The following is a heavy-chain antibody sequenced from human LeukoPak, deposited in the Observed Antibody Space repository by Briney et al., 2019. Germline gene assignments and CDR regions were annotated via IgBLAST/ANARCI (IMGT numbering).Heavy chain of an antibody. V-gene: IGHV3-21*01. CDR2: MSNSRGNI. CDR3: VRDRDHFDSSGYYNWFFDL. CDR1: GFTFPSYT. D-gene: IGHD3-22*01. J-gene: IGHJ2*01. Sequence: GGSLRLSCAASGFTFPSYTMNWVRQAPGKGLEWVSSMSNSRGNIYYADSVKGRFTISGDNAKNSLFLQMNRLRAEDTAVYYCVRDRDHFDSSGYYNWFFDLWGRGTLVTVSS.